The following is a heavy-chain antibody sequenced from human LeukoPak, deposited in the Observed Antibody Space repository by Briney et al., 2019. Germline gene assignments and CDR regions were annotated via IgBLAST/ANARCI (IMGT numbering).Heavy chain of an antibody. CDR3: VRVSTGRYFDY. Sequence: ASVKVSCRASGYTFTDFSDYYVHWVRQAPGQGLEWMGWINPNSGATYYAHKFQGRVTMTRDTSINTAYMELSRLTSDDTVVYFCVRVSTGRYFDYWGQGTLVSVSS. J-gene: IGHJ4*02. CDR1: GYTFTDFSDYY. CDR2: INPNSGAT. V-gene: IGHV1-2*02. D-gene: IGHD1-1*01.